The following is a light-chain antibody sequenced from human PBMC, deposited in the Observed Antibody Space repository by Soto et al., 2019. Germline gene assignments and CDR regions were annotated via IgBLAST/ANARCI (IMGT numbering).Light chain of an antibody. CDR3: QQSYNTPRT. CDR2: TAS. J-gene: IGKJ2*01. V-gene: IGKV1-39*01. Sequence: DIQMTQSPSSLSASVGDRVTITCRASQSISIYLNWYQQKPGKAPNLLIFTASNLQSGVPSRFSGSSAGTDFTLTISSLQPEDFATYYCQQSYNTPRTFGQGTKLEI. CDR1: QSISIY.